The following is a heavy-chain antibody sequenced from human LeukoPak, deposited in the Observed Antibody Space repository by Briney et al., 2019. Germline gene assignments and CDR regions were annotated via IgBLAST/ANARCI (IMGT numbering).Heavy chain of an antibody. J-gene: IGHJ1*01. CDR3: AKDLACSGGSCVRLEYFQH. D-gene: IGHD2-15*01. CDR2: ISGSGGST. Sequence: GGSLRLSCAASGFTFSSYAMSWVRQAPGKGLEWVSAISGSGGSTYYADSVKGRFTISRDNSKNTLYLQMNSLRAEDTAVYYCAKDLACSGGSCVRLEYFQHWGQGTLVTVSS. CDR1: GFTFSSYA. V-gene: IGHV3-23*01.